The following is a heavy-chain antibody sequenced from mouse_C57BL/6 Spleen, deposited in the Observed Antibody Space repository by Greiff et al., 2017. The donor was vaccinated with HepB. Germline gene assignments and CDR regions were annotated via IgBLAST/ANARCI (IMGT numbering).Heavy chain of an antibody. CDR2: INPNNGGT. CDR3: ARRGLYYDYDEGYAMDY. J-gene: IGHJ4*01. CDR1: GYTFTDYN. V-gene: IGHV1-18*01. Sequence: VQLQQSGPELVKPGASVKIPCKASGYTFTDYNMDWVKQSHGKSLEWIGDINPNNGGTIYNQKFKGKATLTVDKSSSTAYMELRSLTSEDTAVYYCARRGLYYDYDEGYAMDYWGQGTSVTVSS. D-gene: IGHD2-4*01.